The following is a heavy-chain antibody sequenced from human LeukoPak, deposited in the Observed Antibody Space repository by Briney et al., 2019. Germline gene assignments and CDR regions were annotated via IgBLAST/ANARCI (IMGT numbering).Heavy chain of an antibody. J-gene: IGHJ4*01. Sequence: ASVKVSCKASGYTFTSYDINWVRQATGQGLEWMGWMNPNSGNTGYAQKFQGRVTMTRNTSISTAYMELSSLRSEDTAVYYCAIVRAAAGTPYYFDYWGQEPWSPSPQ. CDR3: AIVRAAAGTPYYFDY. V-gene: IGHV1-8*01. CDR2: MNPNSGNT. D-gene: IGHD6-13*01. CDR1: GYTFTSYD.